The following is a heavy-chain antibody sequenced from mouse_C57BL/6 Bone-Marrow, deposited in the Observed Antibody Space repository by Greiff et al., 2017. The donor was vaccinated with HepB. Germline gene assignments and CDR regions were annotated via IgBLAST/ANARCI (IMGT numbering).Heavy chain of an antibody. CDR2: FHPYNNDT. CDR3: ERYGNGSSFDY. V-gene: IGHV1-47*01. D-gene: IGHD1-1*01. CDR1: GYTFTTYP. J-gene: IGHJ2*01. Sequence: QVQLQQSGAELVKPGDSVKMSCKASGYTFTTYPIEWMKQNHGKSLEWIGNFHPYNNDTKYNEKFKGKTTLTVEKSSSTDYLELSRLTCDDSAVYEFERYGNGSSFDYWGQGTTLTVSS.